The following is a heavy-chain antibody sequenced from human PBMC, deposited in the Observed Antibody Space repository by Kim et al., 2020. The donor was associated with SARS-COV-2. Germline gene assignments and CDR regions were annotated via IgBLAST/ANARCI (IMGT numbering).Heavy chain of an antibody. CDR3: ARDFSPTYSGSYQAGFDY. CDR2: ISAYNGNT. CDR1: GYTFTSYG. Sequence: ASVKVSCKASGYTFTSYGISWVRQAPGQGLEWMGWISAYNGNTNYAQKLQGRVTMTTDTSTSTAYMELRSLRSDDTAVYYCARDFSPTYSGSYQAGFDYWGQGTLVTVSS. V-gene: IGHV1-18*01. J-gene: IGHJ4*02. D-gene: IGHD1-26*01.